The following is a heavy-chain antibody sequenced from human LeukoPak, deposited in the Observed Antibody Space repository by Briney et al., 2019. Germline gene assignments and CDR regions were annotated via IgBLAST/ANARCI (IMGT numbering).Heavy chain of an antibody. CDR1: GGSISSSNW. V-gene: IGHV4-4*02. Sequence: SETLSLTCAVSGGSISSSNWWSWVRQPPGKGLEWIGEIYHSGSTNYNPSLKSRVTISVDTSENQLSLKLYSVTAADTAIYYCARYQTGTMFAVWGQETLVTISS. CDR3: ARYQTGTMFAV. CDR2: IYHSGST. J-gene: IGHJ4*02. D-gene: IGHD1/OR15-1a*01.